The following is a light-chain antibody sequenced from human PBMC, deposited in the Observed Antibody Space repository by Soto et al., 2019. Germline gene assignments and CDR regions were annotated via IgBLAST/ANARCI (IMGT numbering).Light chain of an antibody. CDR1: SSDVGGYNY. V-gene: IGLV2-14*01. CDR2: DVS. Sequence: QSVLTQPASVSGSPGQSITISCTGTSSDVGGYNYVSWYQQHPGKAPKLMISDVSNRPSGVSIRFSGSKSGNTASLTISGLQADDEADYYCNSYSSSTTLYLFGTGTKLTVL. CDR3: NSYSSSTTLYL. J-gene: IGLJ1*01.